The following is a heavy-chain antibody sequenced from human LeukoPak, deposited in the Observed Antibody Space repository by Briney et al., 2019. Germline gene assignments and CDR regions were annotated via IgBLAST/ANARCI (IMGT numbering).Heavy chain of an antibody. CDR3: ARHRLGIAAAGSSYWFDP. J-gene: IGHJ5*02. D-gene: IGHD6-13*01. Sequence: PSETLSLTCTVSGGSISSYYWSWLRQPPGKGLEWIGYIYYSGSTNYNPSLKNRVTISVDMSKNHLSLRLSSVTAADTAVYYCARHRLGIAAAGSSYWFDPWGQGTLVTVSS. CDR2: IYYSGST. CDR1: GGSISSYY. V-gene: IGHV4-59*08.